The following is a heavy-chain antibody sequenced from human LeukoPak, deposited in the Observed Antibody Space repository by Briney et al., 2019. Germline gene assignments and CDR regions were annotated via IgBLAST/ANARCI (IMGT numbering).Heavy chain of an antibody. CDR1: GGSISSSSYY. D-gene: IGHD5-12*01. CDR2: IYYSGST. CDR3: ARHRWGVIVATINWFDP. Sequence: SETLSLTCTVSGGSISSSSYYWGWIRQPPGTGLEWIGSIYYSGSTYYNPSLKSRVTISVDTSKNQFSLKLSSVTAADTAVYYCARHRWGVIVATINWFDPWGQGTLVTVSS. V-gene: IGHV4-39*01. J-gene: IGHJ5*02.